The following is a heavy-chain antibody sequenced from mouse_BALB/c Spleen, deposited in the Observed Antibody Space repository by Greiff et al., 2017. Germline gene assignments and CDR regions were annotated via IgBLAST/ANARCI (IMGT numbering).Heavy chain of an antibody. CDR3: ARSYYYGSSYGAY. CDR2: IYPGDGDT. V-gene: IGHV1-80*01. J-gene: IGHJ3*01. D-gene: IGHD1-1*01. Sequence: QVQLKQSGAELVRPGSSVKISCKASGYAFSSYWMNWVKQRPGQGLEWIGQIYPGDGDTNYNGKFKGKATLTADKSSSTAYMQLSSLTSEDSAVYFCARSYYYGSSYGAYWGQGTLVTVSA. CDR1: GYAFSSYW.